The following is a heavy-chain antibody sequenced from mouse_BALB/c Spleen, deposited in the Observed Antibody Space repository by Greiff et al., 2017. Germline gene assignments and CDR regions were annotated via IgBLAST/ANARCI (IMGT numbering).Heavy chain of an antibody. V-gene: IGHV5-6-3*01. J-gene: IGHJ4*01. CDR3: TVNAMDY. CDR1: GFTFSSYG. CDR2: INSNGGST. Sequence: EVQVVESGGGLVQPGGSLKLSCAASGFTFSSYGMSWVRQTPDKRLELVATINSNGGSTYYPDSVKGRFTISRDNAKNTLYLQMSSLKSEDTAMYYCTVNAMDYWGQGTSVTVSS.